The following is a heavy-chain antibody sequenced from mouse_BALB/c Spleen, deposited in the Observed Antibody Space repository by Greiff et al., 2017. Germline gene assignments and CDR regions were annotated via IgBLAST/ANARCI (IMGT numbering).Heavy chain of an antibody. D-gene: IGHD2-1*01. CDR1: GFTFSSYG. Sequence: EVHLVESGGDLVKPGGSLKLSCAASGFTFSSYGMSWVRQTPDKRLEWVATISSGGSYTYYPDSVKGRFTISRDNAKNTLYLQMSSLKSEDTAMYYCARQEYGNYSYYAVDYWGQGTSGTVSS. V-gene: IGHV5-6*01. CDR3: ARQEYGNYSYYAVDY. CDR2: ISSGGSYT. J-gene: IGHJ4*01.